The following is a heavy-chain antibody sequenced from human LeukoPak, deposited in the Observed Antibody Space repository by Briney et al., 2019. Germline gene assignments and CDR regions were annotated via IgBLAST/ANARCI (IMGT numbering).Heavy chain of an antibody. Sequence: PSETLSLTCTVSGGSVSSYYWSWIRQPPGKGLEWIGYIFYSGGANYNPSLKSRVTMSVDTSKNQFSLKLSSMTAADTAVYYCARAVPVRGGYTFDYWGQGTLVTVSS. CDR3: ARAVPVRGGYTFDY. V-gene: IGHV4-59*02. CDR1: GGSVSSYY. J-gene: IGHJ4*02. CDR2: IFYSGGA. D-gene: IGHD5-24*01.